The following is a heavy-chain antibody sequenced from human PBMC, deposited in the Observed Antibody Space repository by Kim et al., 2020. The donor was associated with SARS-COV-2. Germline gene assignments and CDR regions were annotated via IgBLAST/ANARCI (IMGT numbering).Heavy chain of an antibody. CDR3: ARQGANCYYGMDV. Sequence: SETLSLTCTVSGGSISGYYWSWIRQPPGKGLEWIGYIYNSGSTNYSPSLKSRVTISVDTSKNQFSLHLTSVTAADTAVYYCARQGANCYYGMDVWGQGTTVTVSS. V-gene: IGHV4-59*08. CDR1: GGSISGYY. J-gene: IGHJ6*02. CDR2: IYNSGST. D-gene: IGHD3-16*01.